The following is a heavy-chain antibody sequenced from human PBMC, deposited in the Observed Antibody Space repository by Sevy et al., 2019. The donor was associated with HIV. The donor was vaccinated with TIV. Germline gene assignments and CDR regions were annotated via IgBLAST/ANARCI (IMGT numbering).Heavy chain of an antibody. CDR2: IYHSGST. CDR3: ASTTLLGHCSSTSCYNRGEDFDY. Sequence: SETLSLTCAVSGYSISSGYYWGWIRQPPGKGLEWIGSIYHSGSTYYNPSLKSRVTISVDTSKNQFSLKLSSVTAADTAVYYCASTTLLGHCSSTSCYNRGEDFDYWGQGTLVTVSS. CDR1: GYSISSGYY. V-gene: IGHV4-38-2*01. D-gene: IGHD2-2*02. J-gene: IGHJ4*02.